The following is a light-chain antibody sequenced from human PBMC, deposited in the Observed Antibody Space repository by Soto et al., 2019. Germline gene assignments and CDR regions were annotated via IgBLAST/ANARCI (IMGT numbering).Light chain of an antibody. CDR1: SSKFGSNY. CDR3: AAWDDSLSGSYV. CDR2: RNN. J-gene: IGLJ1*01. Sequence: QSLLTQPPPASGTPGQRVTISCSGKSSKFGSNYVYWHQQLPGTAPKLLIYRNNQRPSGVPDRFSGSKSGTSASLAISGLRSEDEADYYCAAWDDSLSGSYVFGTGTKVTVL. V-gene: IGLV1-47*01.